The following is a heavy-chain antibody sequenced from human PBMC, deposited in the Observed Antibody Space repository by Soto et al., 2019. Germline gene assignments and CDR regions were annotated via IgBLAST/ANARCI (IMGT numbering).Heavy chain of an antibody. V-gene: IGHV5-10-1*01. J-gene: IGHJ6*02. CDR3: ARLDYDILTGYSLVYYYGMDV. CDR2: TDPSDSYT. D-gene: IGHD3-9*01. Sequence: PGESLKISCKGSGYSFTSYWISWVRQMPGKGLEWMGRTDPSDSYTNYSPSFQGHVTISADKSISTAYLQWSSLKASDTAMYYCARLDYDILTGYSLVYYYGMDVWGQGTTVTVSS. CDR1: GYSFTSYW.